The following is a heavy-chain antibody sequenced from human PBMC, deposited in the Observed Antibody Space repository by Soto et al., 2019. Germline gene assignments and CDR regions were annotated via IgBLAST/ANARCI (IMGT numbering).Heavy chain of an antibody. CDR2: IYYSGST. D-gene: IGHD6-13*01. CDR3: ARRGIGAAGYFDY. CDR1: GDSISSSSYY. V-gene: IGHV4-39*01. J-gene: IGHJ4*02. Sequence: PSETLSLTCSASGDSISSSSYYWGWIRQPPGKGLEWIGSIYYSGSTYYNPSLKSRVTISVDTSKNQFSLTLTSVTAADTAVYFCARRGIGAAGYFDYWGQGTLVTVSS.